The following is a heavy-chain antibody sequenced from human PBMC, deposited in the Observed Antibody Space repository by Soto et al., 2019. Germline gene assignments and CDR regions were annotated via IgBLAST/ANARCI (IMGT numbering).Heavy chain of an antibody. V-gene: IGHV5-10-1*01. CDR2: IDPSDSYS. CDR3: ARDVGPGIAAAERGGYDY. D-gene: IGHD6-13*01. CDR1: GYSFTSYW. Sequence: GASEKVSGKGSGYSFTSYWISWVRQMPGKGLEWMGRIDPSDSYSNYSPSFQGHVTISADKSISTAYLQWSSLKASDTAMYYCARDVGPGIAAAERGGYDYWGQGTLVPSP. J-gene: IGHJ4*02.